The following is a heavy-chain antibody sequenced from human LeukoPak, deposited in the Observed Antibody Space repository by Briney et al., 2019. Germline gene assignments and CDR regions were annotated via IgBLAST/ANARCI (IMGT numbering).Heavy chain of an antibody. CDR2: INPSGGST. CDR1: GYTFTSYY. Sequence: GASVKVSCKASGYTFTSYYMHWVRQAPGQGLEWMGIINPSGGSTSYAQKFQGRVTMTRDTSTSTVYMELSSLRSEDTAVYYCARDSVIAAAGNPNWYFDLWGRGTLVTVSS. CDR3: ARDSVIAAAGNPNWYFDL. V-gene: IGHV1-46*01. D-gene: IGHD6-13*01. J-gene: IGHJ2*01.